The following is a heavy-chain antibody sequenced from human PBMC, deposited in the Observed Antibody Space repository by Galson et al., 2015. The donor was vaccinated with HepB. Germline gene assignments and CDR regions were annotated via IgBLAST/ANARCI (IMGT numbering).Heavy chain of an antibody. CDR3: ARDGRITMVRGVTDY. CDR2: IWYDGSE. Sequence: SLRLSCAASGFTFSTYDMHWVRQAPGKGLEWVAVIWYDGSEYYIDSVKGRFTISRDNSKNTLYLQMNSLRAEDTAVYYCARDGRITMVRGVTDYWGQGTLVTVSS. V-gene: IGHV3-33*01. CDR1: GFTFSTYD. J-gene: IGHJ4*02. D-gene: IGHD3-10*01.